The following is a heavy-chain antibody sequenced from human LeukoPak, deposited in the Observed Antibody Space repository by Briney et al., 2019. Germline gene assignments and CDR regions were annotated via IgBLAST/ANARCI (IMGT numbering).Heavy chain of an antibody. CDR2: IYYSGST. V-gene: IGHV4-61*01. J-gene: IGHJ4*02. Sequence: SETLSLTCTVSGGSVSSGSYYWSWIRQPPGKGLEWIGYIYYSGSTNYNPSLKSRVTISVDTSKNRFSLKLSSVTAADTAVYYCARDTIIEDSSSGFDYWGQGTLVTVSS. D-gene: IGHD6-6*01. CDR3: ARDTIIEDSSSGFDY. CDR1: GGSVSSGSYY.